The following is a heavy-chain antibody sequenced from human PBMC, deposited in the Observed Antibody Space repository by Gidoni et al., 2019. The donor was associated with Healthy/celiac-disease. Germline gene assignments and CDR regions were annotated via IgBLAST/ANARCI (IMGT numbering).Heavy chain of an antibody. CDR2: ISYDGSNK. Sequence: QVQLVESGGGVVPPGRSLRLSCAASGFTFSSYGMHWVRQAPGKGLEWVAVISYDGSNKYYADSVKGRVTISRDNSKNTLYLQMNSLRAEDTAVYYCAREKRQWPFWWGQGTLVTVSS. CDR3: AREKRQWPFW. J-gene: IGHJ4*02. D-gene: IGHD6-19*01. V-gene: IGHV3-30*03. CDR1: GFTFSSYG.